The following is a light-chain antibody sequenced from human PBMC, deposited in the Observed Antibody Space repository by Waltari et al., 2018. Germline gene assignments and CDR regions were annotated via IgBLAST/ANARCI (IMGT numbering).Light chain of an antibody. V-gene: IGKV3-15*01. CDR2: GVH. CDR3: QQYDQLPGT. J-gene: IGKJ1*01. CDR1: ETVYGN. Sequence: VMTQSPATLSVSPGERVTLSFRAIETVYGNLAWYQHRPGQAPRLLMYGVHSMVTGVPVRFSGVGFGTEFTLTISSVQSEDFAVYCCQQYDQLPGTFGQGTKVEIK.